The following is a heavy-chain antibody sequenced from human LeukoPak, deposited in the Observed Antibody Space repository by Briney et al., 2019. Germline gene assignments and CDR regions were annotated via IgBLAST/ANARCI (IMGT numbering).Heavy chain of an antibody. J-gene: IGHJ4*02. CDR1: GGSISSGGYS. D-gene: IGHD1-26*01. Sequence: PSETLSLTCAVSGGSISSGGYSWSWIRQPPGKGLEWIGYIYHSGSTNYNPSLKSRVTISVDKSKNQFSLKLSSVTAADTAVYYCARFSSGGDYWGQGTLVTVSS. CDR2: IYHSGST. V-gene: IGHV4-30-2*01. CDR3: ARFSSGGDY.